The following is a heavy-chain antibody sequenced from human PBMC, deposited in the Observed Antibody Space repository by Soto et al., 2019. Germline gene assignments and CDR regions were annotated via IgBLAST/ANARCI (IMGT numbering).Heavy chain of an antibody. Sequence: QVQLVQSGAEVKKPGASVKVSCKASGYTFTNYYIHWVRQSPGQGREWMGMINPSGGSKNYAQKFEARVTSNRDTSPRTVFMELSSMRSEDTALYYCSRDAWYSKTYRYDMDVWGRGTTVTVSS. J-gene: IGHJ6*03. CDR1: GYTFTNYY. D-gene: IGHD5-18*01. CDR2: INPSGGSK. V-gene: IGHV1-46*03. CDR3: SRDAWYSKTYRYDMDV.